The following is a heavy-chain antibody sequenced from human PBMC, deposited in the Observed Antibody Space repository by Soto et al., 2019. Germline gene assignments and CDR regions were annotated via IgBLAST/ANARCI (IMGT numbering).Heavy chain of an antibody. CDR3: VIINKYYDTSGPGDL. V-gene: IGHV1-69-2*01. CDR2: INPETAET. J-gene: IGHJ5*02. Sequence: EVHLEQSGPEVKKPGAPVKISCKVSGYSFSDYYMHWVQQAPGKGLEYMGLINPETAETKYAETFQGRVTISADTSRNAAYMELRSLRFEDTAIYYCVIINKYYDTSGPGDLWGQGTLVTVSS. CDR1: GYSFSDYY. D-gene: IGHD3-22*01.